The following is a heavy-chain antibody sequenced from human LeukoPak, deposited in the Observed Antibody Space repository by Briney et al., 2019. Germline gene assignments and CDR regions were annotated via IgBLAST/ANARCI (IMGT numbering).Heavy chain of an antibody. J-gene: IGHJ4*02. CDR1: GGSISSNY. V-gene: IGHV4-59*01. Sequence: SETLSLTCTVSGGSISSNYWSWIRQPPGKRLEWIGYMYYSGSTIYNPSLKGRVTISVDTSKNHFSLKLTSVTAADTAVYYCARVPRSTLPNYFDYWGQGTLVTVSS. D-gene: IGHD2-2*01. CDR3: ARVPRSTLPNYFDY. CDR2: MYYSGST.